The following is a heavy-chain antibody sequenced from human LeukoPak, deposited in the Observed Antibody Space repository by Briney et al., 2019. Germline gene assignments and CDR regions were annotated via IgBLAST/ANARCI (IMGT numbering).Heavy chain of an antibody. D-gene: IGHD2-15*01. CDR3: ARFRYCTSDSSCYYDFDY. J-gene: IGHJ4*02. Sequence: SETLSLTCTVSGGSISSYYWSWIRQTPERGLEWIGFIHYSGRTNYNPSLKSRVTMSVDTSKDQFSLILSSMTAADTAVYYCARFRYCTSDSSCYYDFDYWGQGTLVTVSS. V-gene: IGHV4-59*01. CDR2: IHYSGRT. CDR1: GGSISSYY.